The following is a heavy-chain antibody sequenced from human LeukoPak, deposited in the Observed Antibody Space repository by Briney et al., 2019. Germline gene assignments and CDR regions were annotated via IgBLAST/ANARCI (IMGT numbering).Heavy chain of an antibody. CDR1: GGSVTTSY. J-gene: IGHJ5*02. CDR3: ARGSLLVYVWGSYREGWFDP. CDR2: VYRSGKS. V-gene: IGHV4-4*07. Sequence: SETLSLTCTFSGGSVTTSYWSWIRLPAGKGLEWIGRVYRSGKSDYNPSLGSRVTMSEDTSKRQISLKLSSVTAADTAVYYCARGSLLVYVWGSYREGWFDPWGQGTLVTVSS. D-gene: IGHD3-16*02.